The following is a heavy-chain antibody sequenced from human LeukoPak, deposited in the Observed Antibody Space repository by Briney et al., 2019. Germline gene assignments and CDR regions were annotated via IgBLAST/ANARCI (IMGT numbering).Heavy chain of an antibody. D-gene: IGHD1-26*01. CDR1: GGSISSSSYY. Sequence: SETLSLTCTVSGGSISSSSYYWGWIRQPPGKGLEWIGSIYYSGSTYYNPSLKSRVTISVDTSKNQFSLKLNSVTAADTAVYYCARLSVGATHYFDYWGQGTLVTVSS. CDR2: IYYSGST. CDR3: ARLSVGATHYFDY. J-gene: IGHJ4*02. V-gene: IGHV4-39*07.